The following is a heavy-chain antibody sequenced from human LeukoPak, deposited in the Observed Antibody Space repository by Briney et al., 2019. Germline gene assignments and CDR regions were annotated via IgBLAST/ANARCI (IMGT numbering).Heavy chain of an antibody. CDR1: GFTFSSYA. Sequence: GGSLRLSCAASGFTFSSYAVHWVRQAPGKGLEWVAFISYDGSNKYYADSVKGRFTISRDNSKNTLYLQMNGLRAEDTAVYSCARATYAFWAMVFIYWGQGTLVTVSS. J-gene: IGHJ4*02. CDR3: ARATYAFWAMVFIY. V-gene: IGHV3-30-3*01. CDR2: ISYDGSNK. D-gene: IGHD3-3*01.